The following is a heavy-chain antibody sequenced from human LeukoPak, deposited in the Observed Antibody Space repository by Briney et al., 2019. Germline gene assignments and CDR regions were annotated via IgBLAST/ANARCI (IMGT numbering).Heavy chain of an antibody. CDR2: IYSGGST. J-gene: IGHJ4*02. Sequence: GGSLRLSCAASGFTVSSNYMSWVRQALGKGLEWVSVIYSGGSTYYADSVKGRFTISRDNSKNTLYLQMNSLRAEDTAVYYCSGFSLDYYGSGSRFDYWGQGTLVTVSS. D-gene: IGHD3-10*01. CDR1: GFTVSSNY. CDR3: SGFSLDYYGSGSRFDY. V-gene: IGHV3-53*01.